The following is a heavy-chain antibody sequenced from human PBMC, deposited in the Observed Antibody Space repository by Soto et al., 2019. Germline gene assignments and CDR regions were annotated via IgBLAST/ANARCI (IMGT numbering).Heavy chain of an antibody. CDR1: GGSISSYY. CDR2: IYYSGST. V-gene: IGHV4-59*08. Sequence: SETLSLTCTVFGGSISSYYWSWILQPPGKGLEWIGYIYYSGSTNYNPSLKSRVTISVDTSKNQFSLKLNSMTAADTAVYYCARHNYGSGSTYFDYWGQGTLVTVSS. J-gene: IGHJ4*02. D-gene: IGHD3-10*01. CDR3: ARHNYGSGSTYFDY.